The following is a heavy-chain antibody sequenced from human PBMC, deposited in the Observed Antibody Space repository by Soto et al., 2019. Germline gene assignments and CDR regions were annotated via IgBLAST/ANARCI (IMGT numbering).Heavy chain of an antibody. CDR3: ARDRRAYGSGYNYYYYGMDV. J-gene: IGHJ6*02. CDR2: IIPFFGTA. Sequence: QVQLVQSGAEVKKPGSSMKVSCKASGGTFSSYAISWVRQAPGQGLEWMGGIIPFFGTANYAQKFQGRVTITADESTSTAYMELSSLRSEDTAVYYCARDRRAYGSGYNYYYYGMDVWGLGTTVTVSS. D-gene: IGHD3-10*01. V-gene: IGHV1-69*01. CDR1: GGTFSSYA.